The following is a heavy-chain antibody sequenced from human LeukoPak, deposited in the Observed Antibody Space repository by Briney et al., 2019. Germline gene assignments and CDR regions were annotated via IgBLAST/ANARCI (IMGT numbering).Heavy chain of an antibody. CDR1: GFTFSSYD. CDR2: ISSSGSTI. J-gene: IGHJ4*02. V-gene: IGHV3-48*01. CDR3: ARLPGGVVIDAGLY. Sequence: PGGSLRLSCAASGFTFSSYDMNSVRQATGKGLEWVSYISSSGSTIYYADSVKGRVTISRDNAKNSLYLQMNSLRAEDTAMYYCARLPGGVVIDAGLYWGQGTLVTVSA. D-gene: IGHD2-21*01.